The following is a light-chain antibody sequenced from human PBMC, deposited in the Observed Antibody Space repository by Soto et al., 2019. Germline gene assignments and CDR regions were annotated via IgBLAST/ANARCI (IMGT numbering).Light chain of an antibody. V-gene: IGLV2-14*01. CDR1: SGDVGFYDY. CDR2: AVS. CDR3: SSYTSDSSYV. J-gene: IGLJ1*01. Sequence: QSVLTQPASVSGSPGQSITISCTGTSGDVGFYDYVSWYQQHPGKAPQLMIYAVSNRPSGVSNRFSASKSGNTASLFISGLQAEDEADYYCSSYTSDSSYVFGSGTKVTV.